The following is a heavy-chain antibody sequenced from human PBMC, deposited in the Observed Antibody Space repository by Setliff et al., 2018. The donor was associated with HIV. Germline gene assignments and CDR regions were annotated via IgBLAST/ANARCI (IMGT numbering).Heavy chain of an antibody. CDR3: MYGGRTATTH. V-gene: IGHV3-30*02. J-gene: IGHJ4*02. D-gene: IGHD4-17*01. CDR2: IRYDGSKK. CDR1: GFTFSSYT. Sequence: GGSLRLSCAASGFTFSSYTMNWVRQAPGKGLDWVALIRYDGSKKYYADSVKGRFTISRDNSKNTLHLQMDSLRVEDTAVYYCMYGGRTATTHWGQGTLVTVSS.